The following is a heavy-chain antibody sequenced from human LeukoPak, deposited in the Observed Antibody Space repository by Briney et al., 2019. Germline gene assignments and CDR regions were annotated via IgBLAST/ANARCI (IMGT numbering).Heavy chain of an antibody. V-gene: IGHV3-49*03. D-gene: IGHD2-15*01. Sequence: GSLGLSCTASGFTFGDYSMTWFRQAPGKGLEWVSFIRNKASGGTTERAASVRGRFTTSRDDSKSIAYLQMDSLKTEDTALYYCTRDRIMTDFWGQGTLVTVSS. CDR2: IRNKASGGTT. J-gene: IGHJ4*02. CDR1: GFTFGDYS. CDR3: TRDRIMTDF.